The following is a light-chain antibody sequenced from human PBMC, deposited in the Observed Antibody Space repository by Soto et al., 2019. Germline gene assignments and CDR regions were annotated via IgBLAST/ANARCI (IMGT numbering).Light chain of an antibody. CDR3: TSYTRSDIGV. Sequence: QSVLTQPASVSGSPGQSITISCTGTSSDVGGYDFVSWYQQRPGKAPKLIIYDASNRPSGVSNRFSGSKSGNTASLTISGLQAEDEADYYCTSYTRSDIGVFGGGTKLTVL. V-gene: IGLV2-14*01. CDR2: DAS. J-gene: IGLJ3*02. CDR1: SSDVGGYDF.